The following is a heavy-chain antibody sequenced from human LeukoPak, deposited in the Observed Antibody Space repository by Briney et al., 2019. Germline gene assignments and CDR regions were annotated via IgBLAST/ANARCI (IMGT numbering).Heavy chain of an antibody. Sequence: ASVKVSCKASGYTFTSYGISWVRQAPGQGLEWMGWISAYNGNTNYAQKLQGRVTMATDTSTSTAYMELRSLRSDDTAVYYCARLGRFTIVRGVIITSNWFDPWGQGTLVTVSS. V-gene: IGHV1-18*01. CDR1: GYTFTSYG. CDR3: ARLGRFTIVRGVIITSNWFDP. CDR2: ISAYNGNT. J-gene: IGHJ5*02. D-gene: IGHD3-10*01.